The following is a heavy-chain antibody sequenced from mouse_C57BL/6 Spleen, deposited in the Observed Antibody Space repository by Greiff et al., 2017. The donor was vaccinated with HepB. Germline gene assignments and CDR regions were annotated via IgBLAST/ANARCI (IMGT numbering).Heavy chain of an antibody. V-gene: IGHV1-82*01. CDR3: ARYYDGYCVGFAY. Sequence: QVQLKQSGPELVKPGASVKISCKASGYAFSSSWMNWVKQRPGKGLEWIGRIYPGDGDTNYNGKFKGKATLTADKSSSTAYMQLSSLTSEDSAVYFCARYYDGYCVGFAYWGQGTLVTVSA. D-gene: IGHD2-3*01. CDR2: IYPGDGDT. CDR1: GYAFSSSW. J-gene: IGHJ3*01.